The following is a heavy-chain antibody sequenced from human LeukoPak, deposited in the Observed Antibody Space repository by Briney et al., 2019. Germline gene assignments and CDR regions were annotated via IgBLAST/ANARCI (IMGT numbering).Heavy chain of an antibody. D-gene: IGHD4/OR15-4a*01. Sequence: GGSLRLSCAASGFTFSSYGMHWVRQAPGKGLEWVAVISYDGSNKYYADSVKGRFTIPRDNSKNTLYLQMNSLRAEDTAVYYCAKDGSPSASYADYWGQGTLVTVSS. V-gene: IGHV3-30*18. CDR3: AKDGSPSASYADY. J-gene: IGHJ4*02. CDR1: GFTFSSYG. CDR2: ISYDGSNK.